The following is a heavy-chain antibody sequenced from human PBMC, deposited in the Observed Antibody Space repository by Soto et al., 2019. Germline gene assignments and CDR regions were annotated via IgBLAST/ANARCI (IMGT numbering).Heavy chain of an antibody. D-gene: IGHD3-3*01. CDR2: IWYDGSNK. CDR1: GFTFSSYG. J-gene: IGHJ4*02. V-gene: IGHV3-33*01. CDR3: ARVRRDDFWSGYYGPFGY. Sequence: QVQLVESGGGVVQPGRSLRLSCAASGFTFSSYGMHWVRQAPGKGLEWVAVIWYDGSNKYYADSVKGRFTISRDNSKNTLYLQMNSLRAEDTAVYYCARVRRDDFWSGYYGPFGYWGQGTLVTVSS.